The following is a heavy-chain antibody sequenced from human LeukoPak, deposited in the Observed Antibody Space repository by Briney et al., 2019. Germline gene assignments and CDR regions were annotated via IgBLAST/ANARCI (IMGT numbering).Heavy chain of an antibody. CDR3: ARGISGGFDI. CDR1: GYIFTAYH. D-gene: IGHD2-21*01. Sequence: ASVKVSCKPSGYIFTAYHLHWVRQAPGQGLEWMGRIIPNSGATNYARNFRGRVTMTRDTSISTAYMELSRLSPDDTAVYYCARGISGGFDIWGQGTKVTVSS. V-gene: IGHV1-2*06. J-gene: IGHJ3*02. CDR2: IIPNSGAT.